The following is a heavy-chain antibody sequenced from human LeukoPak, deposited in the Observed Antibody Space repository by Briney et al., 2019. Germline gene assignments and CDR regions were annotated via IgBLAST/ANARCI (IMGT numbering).Heavy chain of an antibody. Sequence: PSETLSLTCTVSGGSISSSSYYWGWIRQPPGKGLEWIGSIYYSGSTYYNPSLKSRVTISVDTPKNQFSLKLSSVTAADTAVYYCATLVGSSWYWYYYYMDVWGKGTTVTISS. D-gene: IGHD6-13*01. CDR3: ATLVGSSWYWYYYYMDV. V-gene: IGHV4-39*01. CDR2: IYYSGST. J-gene: IGHJ6*03. CDR1: GGSISSSSYY.